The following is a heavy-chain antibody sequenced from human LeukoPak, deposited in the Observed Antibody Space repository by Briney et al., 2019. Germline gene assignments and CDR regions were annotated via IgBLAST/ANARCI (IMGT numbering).Heavy chain of an antibody. CDR1: GFTFSSYW. V-gene: IGHV3-7*03. Sequence: GGSLRLSCAASGFTFSSYWMSWVRQAPGKGLEWVANVKQDGSEKYYVDSVKGRFTISRDNAKNSLYLQMSSLRAEDTAVYYCARRGYSSGWYEGYWGQGTLVTVSS. CDR2: VKQDGSEK. CDR3: ARRGYSSGWYEGY. D-gene: IGHD6-19*01. J-gene: IGHJ4*02.